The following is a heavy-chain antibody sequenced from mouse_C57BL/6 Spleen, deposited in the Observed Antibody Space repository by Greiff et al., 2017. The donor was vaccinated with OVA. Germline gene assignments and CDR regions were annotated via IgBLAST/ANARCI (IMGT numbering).Heavy chain of an antibody. J-gene: IGHJ2*01. CDR3: ARGGYYDYDGGFDY. Sequence: VQLQQSGAELVKPGASVKMSCKASGYTFTSYWITWVKQRPGQGLEWIGDIYPGSGSTNYNEKFKSKATLTVDTSSSTAYMQLSSLTSEDSAVYYGARGGYYDYDGGFDYWGQGTTLTVSS. CDR2: IYPGSGST. D-gene: IGHD2-4*01. CDR1: GYTFTSYW. V-gene: IGHV1-55*01.